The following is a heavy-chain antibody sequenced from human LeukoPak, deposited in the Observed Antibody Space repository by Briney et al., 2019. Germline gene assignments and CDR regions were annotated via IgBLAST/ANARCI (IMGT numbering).Heavy chain of an antibody. CDR3: AKDAHYSSGYY. CDR2: ISYDGSYK. V-gene: IGHV3-30*18. D-gene: IGHD6-19*01. J-gene: IGHJ4*02. Sequence: GGSLRLSCAASGFTFSDYGVHWVRQAPGKGLELVALISYDGSYKYYTDSVKGRFTISRDNSKNMLYLQMNSLRAEDTAVYYCAKDAHYSSGYYWGQGTLVTVSS. CDR1: GFTFSDYG.